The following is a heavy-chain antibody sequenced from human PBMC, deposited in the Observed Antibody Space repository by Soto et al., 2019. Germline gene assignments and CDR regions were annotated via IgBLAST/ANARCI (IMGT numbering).Heavy chain of an antibody. Sequence: GGSLRLSCAASGFTFSSYEMNWVRQAPGKGLEWVSYISSSGSTIYYADSVKGRFTISRDNAKNSLYLQMNSLRAEDTAVYYCASKQPLVAGAFDIWGQGTMVTVSS. J-gene: IGHJ3*02. CDR3: ASKQPLVAGAFDI. CDR2: ISSSGSTI. CDR1: GFTFSSYE. V-gene: IGHV3-48*03. D-gene: IGHD6-13*01.